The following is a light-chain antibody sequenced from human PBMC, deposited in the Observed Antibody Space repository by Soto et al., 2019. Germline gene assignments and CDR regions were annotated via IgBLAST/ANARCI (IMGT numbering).Light chain of an antibody. J-gene: IGKJ1*01. CDR2: GAS. CDR1: QSVSST. CDR3: QQYGSSGT. V-gene: IGKV3-15*01. Sequence: EILMTQSPATLSVSPVERATLSCRASQSVSSTLAWYQQKPGQAPRLLIYGASTRATDIPARFSGSGSGTEFTLTISRLEPEDFAVYYCQQYGSSGTFGQGTKVDI.